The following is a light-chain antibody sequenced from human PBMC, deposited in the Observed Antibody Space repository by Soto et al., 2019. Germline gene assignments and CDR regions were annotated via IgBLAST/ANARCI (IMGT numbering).Light chain of an antibody. CDR2: GAS. CDR3: QQYNNWPLYT. V-gene: IGKV3-15*01. J-gene: IGKJ2*01. CDR1: QSVSSN. Sequence: IVMTQSPATLSVSPGERATLSCRARQSVSSNLAWYQQKPGQAPRLLIYGASTRATCIPARFSGSGSGTEFTLTISSLQSEDFAVYYCQQYNNWPLYTFGQGTKVEIK.